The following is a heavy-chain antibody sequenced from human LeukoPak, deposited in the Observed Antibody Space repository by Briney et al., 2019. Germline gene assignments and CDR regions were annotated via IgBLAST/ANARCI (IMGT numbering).Heavy chain of an antibody. CDR3: ASSGYGVRGVTPYYYYGMDV. D-gene: IGHD3-10*01. CDR2: ISYDGSNK. V-gene: IGHV3-30*04. CDR1: GLTFSSYA. J-gene: IGHJ6*04. Sequence: GRSLRLSCAASGLTFSSYAMHWVRQAPGKGLEWVAVISYDGSNKYYADSVKGRFTISRDNSKNTLYLQMNSLRAEDTAVYYCASSGYGVRGVTPYYYYGMDVWGKGTTVTVSS.